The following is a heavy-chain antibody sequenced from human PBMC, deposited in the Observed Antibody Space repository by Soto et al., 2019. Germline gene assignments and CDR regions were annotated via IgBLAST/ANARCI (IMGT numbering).Heavy chain of an antibody. CDR1: GFTFSSYG. CDR2: ISYDGSNK. D-gene: IGHD3-3*01. CDR3: AKDLRRFLEWLMDY. Sequence: QVQLVESGGGVVQPGRSLRLSCAASGFTFSSYGMHWVRQAPGKGLEWVAVISYDGSNKYYADSVKGRFTISRDNSKNTLYLQMNSLRAEDTAVYYCAKDLRRFLEWLMDYWGQGTLVTVSS. J-gene: IGHJ4*02. V-gene: IGHV3-30*18.